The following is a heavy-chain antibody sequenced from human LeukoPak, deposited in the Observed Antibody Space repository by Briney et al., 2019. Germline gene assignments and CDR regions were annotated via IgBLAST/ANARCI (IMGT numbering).Heavy chain of an antibody. J-gene: IGHJ4*02. D-gene: IGHD5-12*01. CDR3: ARAPHNGYDPFDY. CDR2: ISGDGTST. CDR1: GLTFSGYW. V-gene: IGHV3-74*01. Sequence: GGSLRLSCAASGLTFSGYWMHWVRQAPGKGLVWVSRISGDGTSTGYADSVKGRFTISRDNARNTLYLQMNSLRVEDTAVYYCARAPHNGYDPFDYWGQGTLVTVSS.